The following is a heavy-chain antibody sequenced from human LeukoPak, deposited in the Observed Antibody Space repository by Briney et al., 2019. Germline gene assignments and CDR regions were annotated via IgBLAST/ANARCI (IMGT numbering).Heavy chain of an antibody. Sequence: GGSLRLSCAASGFSFRSFAMSWVRQAPGKGLEWVSSVIASGGTTYYVDSVKGRFTISRDNSKNTVYLQMNSLRAEDTAVYYCARGGLVSSSGYYYWGQGTLVTVSS. V-gene: IGHV3-23*01. D-gene: IGHD3-22*01. J-gene: IGHJ4*02. CDR1: GFSFRSFA. CDR2: VIASGGTT. CDR3: ARGGLVSSSGYYY.